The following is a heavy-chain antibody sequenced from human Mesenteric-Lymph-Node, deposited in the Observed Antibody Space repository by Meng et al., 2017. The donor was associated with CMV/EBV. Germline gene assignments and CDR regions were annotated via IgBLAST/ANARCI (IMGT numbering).Heavy chain of an antibody. CDR2: IFGDDTT. CDR1: GSTVRSNY. V-gene: IGHV3-53*01. CDR3: ARYYGAGSYFADS. D-gene: IGHD3-10*01. J-gene: IGHJ4*02. Sequence: VGSGSTVRSNYMSWVRRAPGKGLEWLSVIFGDDTTYYADSVRGRFTTFRDSSKTTLYLQMNSLRREDTAVYYCARYYGAGSYFADSWGQGTLVTVSS.